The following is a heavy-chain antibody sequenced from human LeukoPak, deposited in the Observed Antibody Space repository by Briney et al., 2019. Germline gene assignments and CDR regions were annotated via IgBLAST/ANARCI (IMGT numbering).Heavy chain of an antibody. V-gene: IGHV1-8*01. J-gene: IGHJ4*02. CDR1: GYTFTSYD. CDR2: MNPNNGNT. Sequence: ASVKVSCKASGYTFTSYDINWVRQATGQGLEWMGWMNPNNGNTGYAQKFQGRVTMTRNTSISTAFMELSSLRSEDTAVYYCARRNTIMVAGLDYWGQGTLVTVSS. CDR3: ARRNTIMVAGLDY. D-gene: IGHD5-24*01.